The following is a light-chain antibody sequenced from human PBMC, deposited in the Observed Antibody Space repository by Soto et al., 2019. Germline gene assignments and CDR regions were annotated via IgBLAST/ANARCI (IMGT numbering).Light chain of an antibody. CDR1: SSDVGSYNL. Sequence: QSALTQPASVSGSPGQSITISCTGTSSDVGSYNLVSWYQQHPGKAPKLMIYEGSKRPSGVSNRFSGSKSGNTASLTISGLQAEDEDDYYCCSYAVSITYVFGTGTKVTVL. V-gene: IGLV2-23*01. CDR3: CSYAVSITYV. J-gene: IGLJ1*01. CDR2: EGS.